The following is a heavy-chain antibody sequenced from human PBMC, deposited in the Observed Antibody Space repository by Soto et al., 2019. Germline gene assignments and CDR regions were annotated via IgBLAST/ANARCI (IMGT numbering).Heavy chain of an antibody. V-gene: IGHV4-59*08. CDR1: SGSISSYY. D-gene: IGHD3-22*01. J-gene: IGHJ4*02. CDR3: ARHPMAPYDSSGYYSDY. CDR2: IYYSGST. Sequence: PSETLSLTCTVTSGSISSYYWSWIRQPPGKGLEWIGYIYYSGSTNYNPSLKSRVTISVDTSKNQFSLKLSSVTAADTAVYYCARHPMAPYDSSGYYSDYWDQGTLVPVSS.